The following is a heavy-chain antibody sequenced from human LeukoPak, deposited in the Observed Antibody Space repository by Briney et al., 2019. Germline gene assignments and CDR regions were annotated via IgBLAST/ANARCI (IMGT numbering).Heavy chain of an antibody. CDR3: ARSAAAAADNWFDP. Sequence: SETLSLTCTVSGGSISSSSYCWGWIRQPPGKGLEWIGSVCYSGSTYYNPSLKSRVTISVDTSKNQFSLKLSSVTAADTAVYYCARSAAAAADNWFDPWGQGTLVTVSS. V-gene: IGHV4-39*01. J-gene: IGHJ5*02. CDR1: GGSISSSSYC. CDR2: VCYSGST. D-gene: IGHD6-13*01.